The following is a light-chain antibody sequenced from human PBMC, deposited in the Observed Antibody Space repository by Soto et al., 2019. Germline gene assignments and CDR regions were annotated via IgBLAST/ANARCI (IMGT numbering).Light chain of an antibody. CDR3: AAWDDSLNGYYV. CDR2: NNN. J-gene: IGLJ1*01. CDR1: SSNIGSNP. Sequence: QSVLTQPPSASGTPGQRVTISCSGSSSNIGSNPVNWYQQLPGTAPKLLIYNNNQRPSGVPDRFSGSKSGTSASLAISGLQSEDEADYYCAAWDDSLNGYYVFGTGTKLTVV. V-gene: IGLV1-44*01.